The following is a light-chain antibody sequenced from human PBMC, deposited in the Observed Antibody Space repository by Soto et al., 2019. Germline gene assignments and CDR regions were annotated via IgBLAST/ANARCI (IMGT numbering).Light chain of an antibody. CDR3: KQYHSSPIT. CDR1: QSIGSY. J-gene: IGKJ5*01. V-gene: IGKV3-20*01. Sequence: EIVLTQSPGTLSLSPGARATLSCRASQSIGSYSAWYQQRPGQAPRLLIYGASSRALGIPDRFSGSGSGTDFTLTISRLEPEDFAVYYCKQYHSSPITVGQRTRLEIK. CDR2: GAS.